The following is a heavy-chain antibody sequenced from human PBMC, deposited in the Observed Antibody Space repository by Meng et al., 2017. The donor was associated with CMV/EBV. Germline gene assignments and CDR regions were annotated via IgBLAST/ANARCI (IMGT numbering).Heavy chain of an antibody. J-gene: IGHJ5*02. CDR2: IRSKAYGGTT. CDR1: GFTFGDYA. Sequence: GGSLRLSYTASGFTFGDYAMSWVRQAPGKGLEWVGFIRSKAYGGTTEYAASVKGRFTISRDDSKSIAYLQMNSLKTEDTAVYYCTRSPFGVVVWFDPWGQGTLVTVSS. V-gene: IGHV3-49*04. CDR3: TRSPFGVVVWFDP. D-gene: IGHD3-3*01.